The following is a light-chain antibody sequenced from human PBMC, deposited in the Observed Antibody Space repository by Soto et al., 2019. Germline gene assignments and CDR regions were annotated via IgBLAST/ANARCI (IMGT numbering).Light chain of an antibody. Sequence: EIVMTQSPATLSVSPGERATLSCRASQSVSSNLAWYQQKPGQAPRLLIYGASTRATGIPARFSGSGSGKEFISTSTSFQSEVFPVYYCHQNNTWPFTSGQGHDWRLN. CDR3: HQNNTWPFT. CDR2: GAS. CDR1: QSVSSN. V-gene: IGKV3-15*01. J-gene: IGKJ5*01.